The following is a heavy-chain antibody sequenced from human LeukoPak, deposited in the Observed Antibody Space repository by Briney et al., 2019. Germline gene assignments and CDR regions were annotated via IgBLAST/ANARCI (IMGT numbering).Heavy chain of an antibody. D-gene: IGHD3-3*01. CDR3: ARAPIQLGAYYDFWSGYYRNYYFDY. CDR1: GGSISIYY. J-gene: IGHJ4*02. CDR2: IYNSGST. V-gene: IGHV4-59*12. Sequence: SETLSLTCTVSGGSISIYYWSWIRQPPGKGLEWIGYIYNSGSTNYNPSLRSRVTISVDTSKNQFSLKLSSVTAADTAVYYCARAPIQLGAYYDFWSGYYRNYYFDYWGQGTLVTVSS.